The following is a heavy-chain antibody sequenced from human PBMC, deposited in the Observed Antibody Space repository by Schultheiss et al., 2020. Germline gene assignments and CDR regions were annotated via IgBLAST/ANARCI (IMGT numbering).Heavy chain of an antibody. CDR2: ISYDGNNK. CDR3: ARDYCGSCYFLDY. J-gene: IGHJ4*02. D-gene: IGHD2-15*01. Sequence: GGSLRLSCAASGFTFSHYGMHWVRQAPGKGLEWVAVISYDGNNKYYADSVKGRFTISRDNSKNTLYLQMNSLRAEDTAVYYCARDYCGSCYFLDYWGQGTLVTVSS. V-gene: IGHV3-30*19. CDR1: GFTFSHYG.